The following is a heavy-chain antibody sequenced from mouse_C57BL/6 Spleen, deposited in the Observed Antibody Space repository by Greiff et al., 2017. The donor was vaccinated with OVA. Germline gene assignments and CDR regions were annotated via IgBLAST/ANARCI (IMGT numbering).Heavy chain of an antibody. D-gene: IGHD1-1*01. CDR1: GYTFTSYW. CDR2: IAPNSGGT. CDR3: ARKSSLFDY. J-gene: IGHJ2*01. Sequence: VQLQQPGAELVKPGASVKLSCKASGYTFTSYWMHWVKQRPGRGLEWIGRIAPNSGGTKYNAKLKSKATLTVDKPSSPAYMQLSSLTSEDAAVYYCARKSSLFDYWGQGTTLTVSS. V-gene: IGHV1-72*01.